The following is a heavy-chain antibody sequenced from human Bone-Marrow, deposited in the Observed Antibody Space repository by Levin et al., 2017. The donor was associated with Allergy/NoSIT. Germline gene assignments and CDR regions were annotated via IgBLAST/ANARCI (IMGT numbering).Heavy chain of an antibody. D-gene: IGHD2-15*01. CDR2: IYYSGST. CDR3: AREGYCSGGSCYSSLDY. Sequence: SETLSLTCTVSGGSISSSSYYWGWIRQPPGKGLEWIGSIYYSGSTYYNSSLKSRVTISVDTSKNQFSLKLSSVTAADTAVYYCAREGYCSGGSCYSSLDYWGQGTLVTVSS. CDR1: GGSISSSSYY. J-gene: IGHJ4*02. V-gene: IGHV4-39*01.